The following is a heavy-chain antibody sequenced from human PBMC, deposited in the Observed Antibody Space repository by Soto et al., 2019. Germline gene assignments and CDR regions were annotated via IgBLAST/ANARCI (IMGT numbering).Heavy chain of an antibody. Sequence: GGSLRLSCAASGFTFSRYDMHWVRQSSGKGLEWVAVIWYDGSNKYYAESVKGRFTISRDNSKNTLYLQMNSLRAEDTAVYFCLRDVVAADAYYLYRLAVWSQGTTVTVSS. V-gene: IGHV3-33*01. CDR2: IWYDGSNK. J-gene: IGHJ6*02. D-gene: IGHD1-26*01. CDR3: LRDVVAADAYYLYRLAV. CDR1: GFTFSRYD.